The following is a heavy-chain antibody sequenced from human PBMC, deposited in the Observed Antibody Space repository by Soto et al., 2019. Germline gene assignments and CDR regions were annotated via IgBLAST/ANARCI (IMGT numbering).Heavy chain of an antibody. V-gene: IGHV3-48*01. J-gene: IGHJ6*02. D-gene: IGHD2-15*01. Sequence: GGSLRLSCVASGFTFSSYSLNWVRQAPGKGLEWVSYISSSGTTIYYADSVKGRFTISRDNSKNTLYLQMNSLRAEDTAVYYCARDEEVVVAAKNGMDVWGQGTTVTVSS. CDR3: ARDEEVVVAAKNGMDV. CDR1: GFTFSSYS. CDR2: ISSSGTTI.